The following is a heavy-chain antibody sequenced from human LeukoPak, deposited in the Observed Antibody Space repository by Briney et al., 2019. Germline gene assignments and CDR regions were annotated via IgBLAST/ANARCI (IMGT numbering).Heavy chain of an antibody. CDR1: GYTFTGYY. V-gene: IGHV1-2*02. J-gene: IGHJ4*02. Sequence: ASAKVSCKASGYTFTGYYMHWVRQAPGQGLEWMGWINPNSGGTNYAQKFQGRVTMTRDTSISTAYMELSRLRSDDTAVYYCARGPRRTVVVVAATFDYWGQGTLVTVSS. CDR2: INPNSGGT. CDR3: ARGPRRTVVVVAATFDY. D-gene: IGHD2-15*01.